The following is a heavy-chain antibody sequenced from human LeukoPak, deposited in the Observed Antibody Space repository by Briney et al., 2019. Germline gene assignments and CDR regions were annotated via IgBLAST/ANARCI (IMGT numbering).Heavy chain of an antibody. CDR2: ISSSGRTT. CDR1: GFTFSSFE. CDR3: AKSGYNRFDY. J-gene: IGHJ4*02. D-gene: IGHD5-24*01. Sequence: GGSLRLSCAASGFTFSSFEMNWVRQAPGKGLEWVSYISSSGRTTYYTDSVKGRFTLSRDNSKNTLYLQMNSLRADDTAVYYCAKSGYNRFDYWGQGTLVTVSS. V-gene: IGHV3-48*03.